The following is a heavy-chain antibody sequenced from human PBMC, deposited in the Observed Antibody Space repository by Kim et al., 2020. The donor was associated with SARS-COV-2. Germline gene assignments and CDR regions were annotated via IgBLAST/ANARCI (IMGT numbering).Heavy chain of an antibody. CDR2: IYYTGST. J-gene: IGHJ4*01. CDR1: GGPISSTGYY. Sequence: SETLSLTCTVSGGPISSTGYYWGWIRQPPGKGLEWIANIYYTGSTFYNPSLKSRVTISVDTSRSQFSLKLSSVTAADTAVYFCARCAGARYSSSSSYFD. D-gene: IGHD6-6*01. CDR3: ARCAGARYSSSSSYFD. V-gene: IGHV4-39*01.